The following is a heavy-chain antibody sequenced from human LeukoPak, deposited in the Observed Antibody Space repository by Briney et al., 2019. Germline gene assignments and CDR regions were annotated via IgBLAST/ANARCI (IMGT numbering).Heavy chain of an antibody. CDR3: AKERGGQDWDFGL. D-gene: IGHD3-10*01. J-gene: IGHJ2*01. CDR1: GLNFNDND. Sequence: GGSLRLSCAASGLNFNDNDMDWVRQAPGKGLEWVAVIWDDGSNKYYSESVKGRFTISRDISKNMLYLQMNSLRVEDTAVYYCAKERGGQDWDFGLWGRGTLVTVSS. V-gene: IGHV3-33*06. CDR2: IWDDGSNK.